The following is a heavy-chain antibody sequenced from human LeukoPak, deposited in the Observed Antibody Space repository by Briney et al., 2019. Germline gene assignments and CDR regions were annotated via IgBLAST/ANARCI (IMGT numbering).Heavy chain of an antibody. CDR1: GGSISSGGYS. D-gene: IGHD4-17*01. V-gene: IGHV4-30-2*01. CDR3: ARGDGDYGVGDFDI. Sequence: SETLSLTCAVSGGSISSGGYSWGWIRQPPGKGLEWIGYIYHSGSTYYNPSLKSRVTISVGRSKNQFSLKLSSVTAADTAVYYCARGDGDYGVGDFDIWGQGTMVTVSS. CDR2: IYHSGST. J-gene: IGHJ3*02.